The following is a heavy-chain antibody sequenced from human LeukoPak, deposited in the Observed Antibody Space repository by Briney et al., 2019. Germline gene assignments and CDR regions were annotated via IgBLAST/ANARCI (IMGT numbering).Heavy chain of an antibody. CDR1: GYSFTSYW. J-gene: IGHJ4*02. CDR2: IDPSDSYT. Sequence: GESPEISCKGSGYSFTSYWISWVRQMPGKGLEWMGRIDPSDSYTNYSPCFQGHVTISADKSISTAYVQWSSLKASDTAMYYCARHSPYGSGFTFDYWGQKTVVPLFS. CDR3: ARHSPYGSGFTFDY. D-gene: IGHD3-10*01. V-gene: IGHV5-10-1*01.